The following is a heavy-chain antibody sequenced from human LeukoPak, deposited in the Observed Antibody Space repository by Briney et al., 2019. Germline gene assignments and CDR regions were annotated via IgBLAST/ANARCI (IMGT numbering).Heavy chain of an antibody. D-gene: IGHD3-10*01. CDR1: GYTFTGYY. Sequence: ASVKVFCKASGYTFTGYYMHWVRQAPGQGLEWMGWINPNSGGTNYAQKFQGRVTMTRDTSISTAYMELSRLRSDDTAVYYCARDKWFGTGWFDPWGQGTLVTVSS. CDR2: INPNSGGT. CDR3: ARDKWFGTGWFDP. J-gene: IGHJ5*02. V-gene: IGHV1-2*02.